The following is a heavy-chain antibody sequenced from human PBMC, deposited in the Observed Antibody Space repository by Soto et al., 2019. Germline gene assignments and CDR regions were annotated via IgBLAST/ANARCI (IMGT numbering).Heavy chain of an antibody. CDR1: GDTFTSNG. D-gene: IGHD6-13*01. Sequence: GASVKVSCKACGDTFTSNGISWVRQDPGQGLEWMGWISAYNGNTNYAQKLQGRVTVTTDTSTSTAYMELRSLRSDDTAVYYCARQVGRQQLAYYYYGMDVWGQGTTVTVSS. CDR3: ARQVGRQQLAYYYYGMDV. CDR2: ISAYNGNT. J-gene: IGHJ6*02. V-gene: IGHV1-18*01.